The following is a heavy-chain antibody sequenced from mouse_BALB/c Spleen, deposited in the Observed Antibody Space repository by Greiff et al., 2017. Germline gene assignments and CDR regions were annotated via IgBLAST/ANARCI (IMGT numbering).Heavy chain of an antibody. CDR1: GYSFTSYW. J-gene: IGHJ4*01. D-gene: IGHD2-4*01. V-gene: IGHV1-5*01. CDR3: TRHAITPRAMDY. Sequence: EVQLQQSGTVLARPGASVKMSCKASGYSFTSYWMHWVKQRPGQGLEWIGAIYPGNSDTSYNQKFKGKAKLTAVTSASTAYMELSSLTNEDSAVYYFTRHAITPRAMDYWGQGTSVTVSS. CDR2: IYPGNSDT.